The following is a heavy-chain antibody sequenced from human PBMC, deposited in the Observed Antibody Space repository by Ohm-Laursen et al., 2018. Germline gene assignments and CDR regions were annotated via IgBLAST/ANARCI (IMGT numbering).Heavy chain of an antibody. Sequence: SLRLSCAATGISFSNYDMTWVRQAPGKGLEWVSTIGDSGDSISYADSVRGRFTISRDNSKSKLYLQMNSLRVEDTAVYYCAKGGWEPRYYYYHYGLDVWGQGTTVIVSS. CDR3: AKGGWEPRYYYYHYGLDV. J-gene: IGHJ6*02. D-gene: IGHD1-26*01. V-gene: IGHV3-23*01. CDR1: GISFSNYD. CDR2: IGDSGDSI.